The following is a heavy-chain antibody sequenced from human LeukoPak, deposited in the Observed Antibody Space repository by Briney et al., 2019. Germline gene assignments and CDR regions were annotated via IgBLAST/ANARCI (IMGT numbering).Heavy chain of an antibody. Sequence: GGSLRLSCAASGFIFGDYAMHWVRHAPGKGLEWVSAISTTGGNTYYADSVKGRFTISRDNSKNTQFLQMNSLRGEDTAVYYCLGYCSGGSCYSGAHWGQGTLVTVSS. J-gene: IGHJ4*02. CDR3: LGYCSGGSCYSGAH. V-gene: IGHV3-23*01. CDR2: ISTTGGNT. D-gene: IGHD2-15*01. CDR1: GFIFGDYA.